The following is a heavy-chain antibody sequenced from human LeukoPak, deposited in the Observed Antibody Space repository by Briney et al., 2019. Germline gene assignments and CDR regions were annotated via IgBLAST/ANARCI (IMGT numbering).Heavy chain of an antibody. Sequence: SETLSLTCAVYGGSFSGYYWSWIRQPPGKGLEWIGEINHSGSTNYNPSLKSRVTISVDTSKNQFSLKLSSVTAADTAVYYCARGTGYSSSWYYFDYWGQGTLVTVSS. D-gene: IGHD6-13*01. J-gene: IGHJ4*02. CDR3: ARGTGYSSSWYYFDY. CDR2: INHSGST. V-gene: IGHV4-34*01. CDR1: GGSFSGYY.